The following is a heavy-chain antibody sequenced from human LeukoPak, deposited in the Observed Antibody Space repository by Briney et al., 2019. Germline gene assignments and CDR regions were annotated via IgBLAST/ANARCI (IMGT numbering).Heavy chain of an antibody. J-gene: IGHJ4*02. CDR1: GFSFSDYW. CDR3: ARGSTRGYSSGWYDLDY. Sequence: GGSLRLSCAASGFSFSDYWMSWVRQAPGKGLEWVANIKQDGSEKYYVDSVKGRFTISRDNAKNSLYLQMNSLRAEDTAVYYCARGSTRGYSSGWYDLDYWGQGTLVTVSS. CDR2: IKQDGSEK. V-gene: IGHV3-7*01. D-gene: IGHD6-19*01.